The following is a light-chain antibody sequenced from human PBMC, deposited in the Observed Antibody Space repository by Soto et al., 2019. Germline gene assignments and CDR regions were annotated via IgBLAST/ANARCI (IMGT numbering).Light chain of an antibody. CDR2: LGS. CDR1: QSLLHSNGYNY. Sequence: DIVMTQSPLSLPVTPGEPASISCRSSQSLLHSNGYNYLDWYLQKPGQSPQLPIYLGSNRASGVPDRFSGSGSGTDFTPKISRVEAEDVGVYYCMQALQTRTFGQGTKVDIK. V-gene: IGKV2-28*01. J-gene: IGKJ1*01. CDR3: MQALQTRT.